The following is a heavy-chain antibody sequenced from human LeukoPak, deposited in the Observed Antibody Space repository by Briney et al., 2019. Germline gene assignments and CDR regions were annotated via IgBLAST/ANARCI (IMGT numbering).Heavy chain of an antibody. CDR3: AKGDTAMVSYYFDY. CDR1: GFTFSSYG. D-gene: IGHD5-18*01. J-gene: IGHJ4*02. CDR2: IWYDGSNK. V-gene: IGHV3-33*06. Sequence: GGSLRLSCAASGFTFSSYGMHWVRQAPGKGLDWVAVIWYDGSNKYYADSVKGRFTISRDNSKNTLYLQMNSLRAEDTAVYYCAKGDTAMVSYYFDYWGQGTLVTVSS.